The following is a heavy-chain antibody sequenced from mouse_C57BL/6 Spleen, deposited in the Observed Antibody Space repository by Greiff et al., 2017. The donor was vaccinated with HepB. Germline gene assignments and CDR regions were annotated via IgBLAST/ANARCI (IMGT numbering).Heavy chain of an antibody. CDR3: ARHETYGSPFDY. CDR2: FYPGSGSI. D-gene: IGHD1-1*01. Sequence: QVQLKESGAELVKPGASVKLSCKASGYTFTEYTIHWVKQRSGQGLEWIGWFYPGSGSIKYNEKFKDKATLTADKSSSTVYMKLSRLTSEDSAVYFCARHETYGSPFDYWGQGTTLTVSS. J-gene: IGHJ2*01. CDR1: GYTFTEYT. V-gene: IGHV1-62-2*01.